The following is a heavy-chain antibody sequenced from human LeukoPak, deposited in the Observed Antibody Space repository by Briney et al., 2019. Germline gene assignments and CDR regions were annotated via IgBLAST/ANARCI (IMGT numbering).Heavy chain of an antibody. V-gene: IGHV3-21*01. CDR3: ARDHSSGYYGYMDSYYFDY. J-gene: IGHJ4*02. CDR2: ISSSSSYI. D-gene: IGHD3-22*01. Sequence: GGPLRLSCAASGFTFSSYSMNWVRQAPGKGLEGVSSISSSSSYIYYADSVKGRFTISRDNAKNSLYLQMNSLRAEDTAVYYCARDHSSGYYGYMDSYYFDYWGQGTLVTVSS. CDR1: GFTFSSYS.